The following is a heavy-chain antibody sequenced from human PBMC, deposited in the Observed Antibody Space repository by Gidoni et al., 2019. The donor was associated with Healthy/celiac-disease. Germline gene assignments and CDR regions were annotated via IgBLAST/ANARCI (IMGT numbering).Heavy chain of an antibody. CDR2: IYYSGRT. V-gene: IGHV4-39*07. D-gene: IGHD3-10*01. CDR3: ARGDYCGSGSYSPETDY. J-gene: IGHJ4*02. Sequence: LPLQESGPGLVKPSGTLSLTCTVSGGPISSSSYYWAWIRQPPGKGLEWIGSIYYSGRTYYIPSLKTRVTISVDTSKNQFSLKLSSVTAADTAVYYCARGDYCGSGSYSPETDYWGQGTLVTVSS. CDR1: GGPISSSSYY.